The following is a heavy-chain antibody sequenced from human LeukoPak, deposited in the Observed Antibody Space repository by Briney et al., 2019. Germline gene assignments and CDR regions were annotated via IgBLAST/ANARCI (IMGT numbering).Heavy chain of an antibody. CDR1: GFTFSSYS. Sequence: GRALRLSCAASGFTFSSYSMNWVRQAPGKGLEWVSYISSSSSTIYYADSVKGRFTISRDNAKNSLYLQMNSLRDEDTAVYYCARPDTAKYGKEVDYWGQGTLVTVSS. CDR2: ISSSSSTI. CDR3: ARPDTAKYGKEVDY. V-gene: IGHV3-48*02. J-gene: IGHJ4*02. D-gene: IGHD5-18*01.